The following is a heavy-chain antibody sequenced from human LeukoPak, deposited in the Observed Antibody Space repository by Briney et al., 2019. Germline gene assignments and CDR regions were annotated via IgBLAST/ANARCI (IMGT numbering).Heavy chain of an antibody. CDR3: AREVVVPAASWFDP. CDR1: GGSISSYY. D-gene: IGHD2-2*01. J-gene: IGHJ5*02. Sequence: SETLYLTCTVSGGSISSYYWSWIRQPPGKGLEWIGYIYYSGSTNYNPSLKSRVTISVDTSKNQFSLKLSSVTAADTAVYYCAREVVVPAASWFDPWGQGTLVTVSS. CDR2: IYYSGST. V-gene: IGHV4-59*01.